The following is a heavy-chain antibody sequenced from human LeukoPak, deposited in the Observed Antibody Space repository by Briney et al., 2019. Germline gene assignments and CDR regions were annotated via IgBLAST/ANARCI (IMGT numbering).Heavy chain of an antibody. V-gene: IGHV3-23*01. D-gene: IGHD3-9*01. CDR3: ARVPTNYDILTGPGDY. J-gene: IGHJ4*02. Sequence: GGALRLSCAASGFTFSSYAMSWVRQAPGKGLGWVSVISGSGTSTYYGDSVKGRFTTSRDNSKNTLYLQMNSLRAEDTAVYYCARVPTNYDILTGPGDYWGQGTLVTVSS. CDR1: GFTFSSYA. CDR2: ISGSGTST.